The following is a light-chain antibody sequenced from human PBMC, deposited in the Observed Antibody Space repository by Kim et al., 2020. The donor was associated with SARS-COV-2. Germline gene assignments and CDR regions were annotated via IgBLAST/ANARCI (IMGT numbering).Light chain of an antibody. J-gene: IGLJ2*01. CDR2: AVS. V-gene: IGLV2-14*03. CDR1: STDIGSYNY. CDR3: TSYTTKNSMV. Sequence: GQSFTISCTGTSTDIGSYNYVSWYQQHPGKAPKLIIYAVSNRPSGVSSRFSGSKSGNTASLTISGLQIEDEGDYYCTSYTTKNSMVFGGGTQLTVL.